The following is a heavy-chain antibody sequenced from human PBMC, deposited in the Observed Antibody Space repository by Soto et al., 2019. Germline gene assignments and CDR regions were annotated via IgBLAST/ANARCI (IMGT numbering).Heavy chain of an antibody. CDR1: GGTFSSYA. V-gene: IGHV1-69*12. Sequence: QVQLVQSGAEVKKPGSSVKVSCKASGGTFSSYAISWVRQAPGQGLEWMGGIIPIFGTANYAQKFQGRVTITADESTNTAYMELSSLRSEDTAVYYCARLTGTVFPHWFVPWGQGTLVTVSS. CDR3: ARLTGTVFPHWFVP. D-gene: IGHD1-20*01. J-gene: IGHJ5*02. CDR2: IIPIFGTA.